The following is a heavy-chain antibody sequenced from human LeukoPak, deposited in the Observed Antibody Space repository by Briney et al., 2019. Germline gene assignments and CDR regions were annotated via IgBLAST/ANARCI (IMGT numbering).Heavy chain of an antibody. V-gene: IGHV3-23*01. CDR2: VSGSGGST. CDR1: GFTFSSYA. D-gene: IGHD6-19*01. J-gene: IGHJ6*02. CDR3: AKHIGVAGHYYVMDV. Sequence: GGSLRLSCAASGFTFSSYAMSWVRQAPGKGLEWVSAVSGSGGSTYYADSVKGRFTISRDNSKNTLYLQMNSLRAEDTAVYYCAKHIGVAGHYYVMDVWGQGTTVTVSS.